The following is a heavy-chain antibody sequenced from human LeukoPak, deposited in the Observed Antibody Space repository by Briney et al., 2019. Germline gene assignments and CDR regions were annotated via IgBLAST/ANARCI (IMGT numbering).Heavy chain of an antibody. Sequence: PGGSLRLSCAASGFSVRDNYMNWVRQAPGQGPEWVSVIFTGGSTYYADSVQGRFTISRDTSKNTLYLQVNSLRPEDTAMYYCARDKGGGYFDYWGQGALVTVSS. CDR3: ARDKGGGYFDY. CDR1: GFSVRDNY. J-gene: IGHJ4*02. CDR2: IFTGGST. D-gene: IGHD2-15*01. V-gene: IGHV3-53*05.